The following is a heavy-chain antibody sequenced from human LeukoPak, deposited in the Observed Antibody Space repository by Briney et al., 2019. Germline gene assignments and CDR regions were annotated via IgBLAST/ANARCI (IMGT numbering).Heavy chain of an antibody. CDR2: ISSSSNYI. D-gene: IGHD6-19*01. Sequence: GGSLRLSCAASGFTFSSYDMSWVRQAPGKGLEWVSSISSSSNYIYYADSVKGRFTISRDNAKNSLYLQMNSLRAEDTAVYYCARDPSSGWYLKGWFDPWGQGTLVTVSS. V-gene: IGHV3-21*01. CDR3: ARDPSSGWYLKGWFDP. J-gene: IGHJ5*02. CDR1: GFTFSSYD.